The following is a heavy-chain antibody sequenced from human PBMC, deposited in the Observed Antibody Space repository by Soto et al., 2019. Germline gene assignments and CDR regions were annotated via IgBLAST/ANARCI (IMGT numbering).Heavy chain of an antibody. D-gene: IGHD5-18*01. Sequence: GGSLRLSCAASGFTFSNSAMTWVRQAPGKGLEWVSALSGSGRSTYYADSVKGRFTISRDNSKNILYLQMNSLGAEDTAVYYCAKDGGYSYGTDHWGQGTQVTVSS. CDR3: AKDGGYSYGTDH. V-gene: IGHV3-23*01. CDR2: LSGSGRST. CDR1: GFTFSNSA. J-gene: IGHJ4*02.